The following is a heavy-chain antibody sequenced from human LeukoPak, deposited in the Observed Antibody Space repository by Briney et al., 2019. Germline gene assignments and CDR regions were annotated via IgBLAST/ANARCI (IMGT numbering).Heavy chain of an antibody. Sequence: PSETLSLTCTVSGGSISSYYCSWIRQPAGKGLEWIGRIYTSGSTNYNPSLKSRVTMSADTSKNQFSLKLSSVTAADTAVYYCARGDDFWSGYYNCWGQGTLVTVSS. D-gene: IGHD3-3*01. CDR2: IYTSGST. CDR3: ARGDDFWSGYYNC. J-gene: IGHJ4*02. CDR1: GGSISSYY. V-gene: IGHV4-4*07.